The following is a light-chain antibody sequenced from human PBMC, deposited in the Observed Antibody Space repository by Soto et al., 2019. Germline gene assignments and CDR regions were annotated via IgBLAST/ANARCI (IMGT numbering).Light chain of an antibody. J-gene: IGKJ1*01. CDR2: DAS. CDR3: LQYNGYLTWT. V-gene: IGKV1-5*01. Sequence: DIQLTQSPSTLSASVGHRVTIACRASQSMRRRMAWSQQKPVKAPKVLIWDASSFHRGVPSRFSGSGSGTAYTLSISSLEPDDIATNFFLQYNGYLTWTFGHGTKVDIK. CDR1: QSMRRR.